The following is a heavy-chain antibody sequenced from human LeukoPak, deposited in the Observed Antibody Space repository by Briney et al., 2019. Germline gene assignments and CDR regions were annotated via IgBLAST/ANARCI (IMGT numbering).Heavy chain of an antibody. V-gene: IGHV3-33*01. CDR3: ATAVASSSGWYADY. D-gene: IGHD6-19*01. CDR2: IWYDGSNK. CDR1: GFTFRSYG. Sequence: GRSLRLSCAASGFTFRSYGMHWVRQAPGKGPEWVAVIWYDGSNKYYADSVKGRFTVSRDNSKNTLYLQMNSLRAEDTAVYYCATAVASSSGWYADYWGQGTLVTVSS. J-gene: IGHJ4*02.